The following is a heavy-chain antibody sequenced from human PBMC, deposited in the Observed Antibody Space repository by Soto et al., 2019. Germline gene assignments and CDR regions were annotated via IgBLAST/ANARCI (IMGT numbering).Heavy chain of an antibody. V-gene: IGHV4-59*01. Sequence: SETPSLTCTVSGGSISSYYWSWIRQPPGKGLEWIGYIYYSGSTNYNPSLKSRVTISVDTSKNQFSLKLSSVTAADTAVYYCARDLGYSGYDRFDPWGQGTLVTVSS. D-gene: IGHD5-12*01. CDR2: IYYSGST. CDR1: GGSISSYY. J-gene: IGHJ5*02. CDR3: ARDLGYSGYDRFDP.